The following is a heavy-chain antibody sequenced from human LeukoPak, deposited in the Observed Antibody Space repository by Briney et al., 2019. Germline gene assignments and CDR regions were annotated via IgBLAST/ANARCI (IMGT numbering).Heavy chain of an antibody. Sequence: PSQTLSLTCTVSGGSISSGSYYWSWIRQPAGKGLEWIGRIYTSGSTNYNPSLKSRVTISVDTSKNQFSLKLSSVTAADTAVYYCAIRPVFGVVPIYWGQGTLVTVSS. J-gene: IGHJ4*02. CDR1: GGSISSGSYY. CDR3: AIRPVFGVVPIY. CDR2: IYTSGST. V-gene: IGHV4-61*02. D-gene: IGHD3-3*01.